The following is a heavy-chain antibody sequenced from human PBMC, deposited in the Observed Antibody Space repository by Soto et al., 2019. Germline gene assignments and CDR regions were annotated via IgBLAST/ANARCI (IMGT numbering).Heavy chain of an antibody. CDR3: ATYGSRSFDP. Sequence: SETLSLTCTVSGGSISSGDYYWSWIRQHPGKGLEWIGYIYYSGTTYYNPSLKSRVTISVDTSKNQFSLKLSSVTAADTAVYYCATYGSRSFDPWGQGTLVTVSS. CDR2: IYYSGTT. CDR1: GGSISSGDYY. J-gene: IGHJ5*02. V-gene: IGHV4-31*03. D-gene: IGHD3-10*01.